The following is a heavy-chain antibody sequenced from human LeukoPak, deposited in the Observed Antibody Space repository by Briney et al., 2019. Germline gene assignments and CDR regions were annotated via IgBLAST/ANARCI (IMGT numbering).Heavy chain of an antibody. D-gene: IGHD3-10*01. Sequence: ASVKVSCKASGYTFTGYYMHWVRQAPGQGLEWMGWINPNSGGTNYAQKLQGRVTMTTDTSTSTAYMELRSLRSDDTAVYYCARGGTRLLWFGELLFPDYWGQGTLVTVSS. CDR3: ARGGTRLLWFGELLFPDY. V-gene: IGHV1-2*02. J-gene: IGHJ4*02. CDR1: GYTFTGYY. CDR2: INPNSGGT.